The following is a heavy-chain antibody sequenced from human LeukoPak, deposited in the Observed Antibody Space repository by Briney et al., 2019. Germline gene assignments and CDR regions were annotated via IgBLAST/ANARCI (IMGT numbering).Heavy chain of an antibody. J-gene: IGHJ4*02. Sequence: SGGSLRLSCAASGFPFSSYGMHWVRQAPGKGLEWVAVIWNVGSKKLYADSVKGRFTVSRDNHKNVVFLQMNTLRVDDTAVYYCAKDRNIVIIPAAIEGFDYWGLGTLVTVAS. CDR3: AKDRNIVIIPAAIEGFDY. CDR2: IWNVGSKK. V-gene: IGHV3-33*06. CDR1: GFPFSSYG. D-gene: IGHD2-2*01.